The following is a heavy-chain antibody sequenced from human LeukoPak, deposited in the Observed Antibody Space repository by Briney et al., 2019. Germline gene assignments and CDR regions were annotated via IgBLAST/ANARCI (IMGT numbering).Heavy chain of an antibody. D-gene: IGHD5-18*01. J-gene: IGHJ4*02. V-gene: IGHV4-59*01. CDR2: IYYSGST. CDR3: ARDAHRRGYSYGYDY. Sequence: PSETLSLTCTVSGGSISSCYWSWIRQPPGKGLEWIGYIYYSGSTNYNPSLKSRVTISVDTSKNQFSLKLSSVTAADTAVYYCARDAHRRGYSYGYDYWGQGTLVTVSS. CDR1: GGSISSCY.